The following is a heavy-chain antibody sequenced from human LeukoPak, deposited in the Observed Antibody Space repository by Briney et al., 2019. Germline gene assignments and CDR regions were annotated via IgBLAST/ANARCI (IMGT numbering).Heavy chain of an antibody. D-gene: IGHD2-8*01. CDR3: AKDQMVYAIQGSFDP. V-gene: IGHV3-23*01. Sequence: PGGTLRLSCAASGFTFSSYGMSWVRQAPGKGLEWVSAISGSGGSTYYADSVKGRFTISRDNSKNTLYLQMNSLRAEDTAVYYCAKDQMVYAIQGSFDPWGQGTLVTVSS. J-gene: IGHJ5*02. CDR2: ISGSGGST. CDR1: GFTFSSYG.